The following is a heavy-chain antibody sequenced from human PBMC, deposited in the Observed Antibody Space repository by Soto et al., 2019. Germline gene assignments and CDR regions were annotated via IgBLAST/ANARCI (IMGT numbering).Heavy chain of an antibody. D-gene: IGHD4-17*01. V-gene: IGHV5-10-1*01. CDR1: GYSFTSYW. J-gene: IGHJ6*02. CDR3: ARRGYGDYYYGMDV. Sequence: GESLKISCKVSGYSFTSYWISWVRQMPGKGLEWMGRIDPSDSYTNYSPSFQGHVTISADKSISTAYLQWSSLKASDTAMYYCARRGYGDYYYGMDVWGQGTTVTVSS. CDR2: IDPSDSYT.